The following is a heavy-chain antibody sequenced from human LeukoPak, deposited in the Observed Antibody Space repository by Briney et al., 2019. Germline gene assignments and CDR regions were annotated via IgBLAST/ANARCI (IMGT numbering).Heavy chain of an antibody. V-gene: IGHV1-3*01. J-gene: IGHJ6*04. CDR1: GYTFTSYA. CDR2: INAGNGNT. Sequence: ASVKVSCKASGYTFTSYAMHWVRQAPGQRLEWMGWINAGNGNTKYSRKFQGRVTITRDTSASTAYMELSSLRSEDTAVYYCARDWGYGMDVWGKGTTVTVSS. CDR3: ARDWGYGMDV. D-gene: IGHD3-16*01.